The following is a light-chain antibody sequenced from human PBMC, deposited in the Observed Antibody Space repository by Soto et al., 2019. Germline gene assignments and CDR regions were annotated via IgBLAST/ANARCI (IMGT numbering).Light chain of an antibody. Sequence: DIVMTQSPDSLAVSLGERATINCKSSQSVLYSSNNKNYIAWYQQKPGQPPKLLIYWASTRESGVPDRFSGSGSGTDFTLSISSLQADDVAVYYCQQYYSTPLTFGGGTKVEIK. CDR2: WAS. V-gene: IGKV4-1*01. CDR1: QSVLYSSNNKNY. CDR3: QQYYSTPLT. J-gene: IGKJ4*01.